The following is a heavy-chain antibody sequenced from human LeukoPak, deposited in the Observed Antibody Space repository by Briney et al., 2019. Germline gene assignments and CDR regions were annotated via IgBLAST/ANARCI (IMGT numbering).Heavy chain of an antibody. Sequence: GESLKISCKGSGYSFTSYWIGWVRQMPGKGLEWMGIIYPGGSDTTYSPSFQGQVTISADKSISTAYLQWSSLKASDTAMYYCARRPYYYDTSGYYFLDYWGQGTLVTVSS. V-gene: IGHV5-51*01. CDR2: IYPGGSDT. D-gene: IGHD3-22*01. CDR1: GYSFTSYW. CDR3: ARRPYYYDTSGYYFLDY. J-gene: IGHJ4*02.